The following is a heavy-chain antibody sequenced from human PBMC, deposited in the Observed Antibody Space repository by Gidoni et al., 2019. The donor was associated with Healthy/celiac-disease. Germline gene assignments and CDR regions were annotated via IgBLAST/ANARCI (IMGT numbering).Heavy chain of an antibody. CDR2: INHSGST. CDR3: ARGHVGVRRVLLGMDV. V-gene: IGHV4-34*01. J-gene: IGHJ6*02. CDR1: GGSFSGYY. D-gene: IGHD3-10*01. Sequence: QVQLQQWGAGLLKPSETLSLTCAVYGGSFSGYYWSWIRQPPGKGLEWIGEINHSGSTNYNPSLKSRVTISVDTSKNQFSLKLSSVTAADTAVYYCARGHVGVRRVLLGMDVWGQGTTVTVSS.